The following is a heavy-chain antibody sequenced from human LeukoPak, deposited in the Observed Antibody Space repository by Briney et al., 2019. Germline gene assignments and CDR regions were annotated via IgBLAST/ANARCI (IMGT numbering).Heavy chain of an antibody. J-gene: IGHJ4*02. D-gene: IGHD5-12*01. Sequence: GGSLRLSCAASGFTFSSYAMSWVRQAPGKGLEWVSAISGSGGGTYYADSVKGRFTISRDNSKNTLYLQMNSLRAEDTAVYYCAWPGRGATFDYWGQGTLVTVSS. V-gene: IGHV3-23*01. CDR2: ISGSGGGT. CDR1: GFTFSSYA. CDR3: AWPGRGATFDY.